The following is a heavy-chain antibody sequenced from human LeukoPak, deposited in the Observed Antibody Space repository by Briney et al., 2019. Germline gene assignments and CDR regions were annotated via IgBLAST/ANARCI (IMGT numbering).Heavy chain of an antibody. V-gene: IGHV3-33*08. CDR2: IWYDGSNK. D-gene: IGHD3-3*01. CDR1: GFTFSSYE. Sequence: GGSLRLSCAASGFTFSSYEMNWVRQAPGKGLEWVAVIWYDGSNKYYADSVKGRFTISRDNSKNTLYLQMNSLRAEDTAVYYCARDLEIFGVSEMGVWGQGTLVTVSS. CDR3: ARDLEIFGVSEMGV. J-gene: IGHJ4*02.